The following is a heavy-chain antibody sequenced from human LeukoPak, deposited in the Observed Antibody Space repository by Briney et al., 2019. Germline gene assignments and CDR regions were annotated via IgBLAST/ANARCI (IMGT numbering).Heavy chain of an antibody. CDR2: IYPGDSDT. CDR1: GYRFTSYW. D-gene: IGHD2-21*01. Sequence: GESLKISCKGSGYRFTSYWIGWVRQMPGKVLEWMGIIYPGDSDTRYSPSFQGQVTISADKSISTAYLQWSSLKASDTAMYYCAILTPDLKTLIDYYIDYWGQGTLVTVSS. J-gene: IGHJ4*02. V-gene: IGHV5-51*01. CDR3: AILTPDLKTLIDYYIDY.